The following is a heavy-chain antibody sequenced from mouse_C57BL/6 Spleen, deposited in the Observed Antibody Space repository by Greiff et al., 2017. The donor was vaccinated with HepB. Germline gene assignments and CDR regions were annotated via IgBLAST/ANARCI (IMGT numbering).Heavy chain of an antibody. Sequence: DVHLVESGEGLVKPGGSLKLSCAASGFTFSSYAMSWVRQTPEKRLEWVAYISSGGDYIYYADTVKGRFTISRDNARNTLYLQMSSLKSEDTAMYYCTRDLGASYAMDYWGQGTSVTVSS. D-gene: IGHD3-1*01. J-gene: IGHJ4*01. V-gene: IGHV5-9-1*02. CDR1: GFTFSSYA. CDR2: ISSGGDYI. CDR3: TRDLGASYAMDY.